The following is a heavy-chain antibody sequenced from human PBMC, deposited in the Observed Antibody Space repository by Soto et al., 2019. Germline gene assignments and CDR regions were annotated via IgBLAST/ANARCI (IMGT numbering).Heavy chain of an antibody. CDR2: ISYDGSNK. J-gene: IGHJ4*02. V-gene: IGHV3-30*18. CDR3: AKEGRGYSYGHPYY. Sequence: PVGSLRLSCAASGFTFSSYGMHWVRQAPGKGLEWVAVISYDGSNKYYADSVKGRFTISRDNSKNTLYLQMNSLRAEDTAVYYCAKEGRGYSYGHPYYWGQGTLVTVSS. CDR1: GFTFSSYG. D-gene: IGHD5-18*01.